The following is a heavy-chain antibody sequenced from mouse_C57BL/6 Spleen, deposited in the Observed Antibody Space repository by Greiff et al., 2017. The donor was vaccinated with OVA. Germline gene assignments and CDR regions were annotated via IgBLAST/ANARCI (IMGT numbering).Heavy chain of an antibody. Sequence: QVQLQQPGAELVRPGSSVKLSCKASGYTFTSYWMDWVKQRPGQGLEWIGNIYPSDSETHYNQKFKDKATLTVDKSSSTAYMQLSSLTSEDSAVYYCARGGGYLYAMDYWGQGTSVTVSS. V-gene: IGHV1-61*01. CDR3: ARGGGYLYAMDY. CDR2: IYPSDSET. D-gene: IGHD2-2*01. CDR1: GYTFTSYW. J-gene: IGHJ4*01.